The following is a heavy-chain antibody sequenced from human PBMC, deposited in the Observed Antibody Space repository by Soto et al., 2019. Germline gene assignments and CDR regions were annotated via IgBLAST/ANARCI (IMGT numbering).Heavy chain of an antibody. J-gene: IGHJ4*02. CDR2: ISYDGRNK. CDR1: GFTFSNHG. Sequence: QVQSVESGGGVVQPGTSLRLSCAVSGFTFSNHGMHWVRQAPGKGLEWVAFISYDGRNKDYVDSLKGRFTISRDNFNDTLFRQMDTLRADVTAVYYCARDRGWSRSHYFDSWGQGTLVTVSS. V-gene: IGHV3-33*01. CDR3: ARDRGWSRSHYFDS. D-gene: IGHD2-15*01.